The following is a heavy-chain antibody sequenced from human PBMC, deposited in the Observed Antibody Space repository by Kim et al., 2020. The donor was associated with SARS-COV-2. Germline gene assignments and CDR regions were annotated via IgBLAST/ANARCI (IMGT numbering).Heavy chain of an antibody. V-gene: IGHV3-11*01. J-gene: IGHJ2*01. D-gene: IGHD4-17*01. CDR2: ISSSGSTI. CDR3: ARYPTVTTYWYFDL. CDR1: GFTFSDYY. Sequence: GGSLRLSCAASGFTFSDYYMSWIRQAPGKGLEWVSYISSSGSTIYYADSVKGRFTISRDNAKNSLYLQMNSLRAEDTAVYYCARYPTVTTYWYFDLWGRGTLVTVSS.